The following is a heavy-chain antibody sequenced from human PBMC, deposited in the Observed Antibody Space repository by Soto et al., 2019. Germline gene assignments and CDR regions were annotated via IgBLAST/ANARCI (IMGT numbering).Heavy chain of an antibody. CDR1: DGSFSGYY. Sequence: SETLSLTWAVYDGSFSGYYWSWIRQPPGKGLEWIGEINHSGRTNYNPSLKSRVAISVDTSKNQFSLKLSSVTAADTAVYYCARGLGYCSSPRCPNPYCIGGSCYDAFDMWGLRTMVTVSS. D-gene: IGHD2-2*01. CDR3: ARGLGYCSSPRCPNPYCIGGSCYDAFDM. V-gene: IGHV4-34*01. CDR2: INHSGRT. J-gene: IGHJ3*02.